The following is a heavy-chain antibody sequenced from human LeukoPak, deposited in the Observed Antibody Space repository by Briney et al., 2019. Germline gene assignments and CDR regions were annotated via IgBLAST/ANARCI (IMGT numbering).Heavy chain of an antibody. Sequence: PSETLSLTCAVYGGSFSGYYWSWIRQPPGKGLEWIGEINHSGSTNYNPSLKSRVTISVDTSKNQFSLKLSSVTAADTAVYYCARNFRQWLVPTLPAVFDYWGQGTLVTVSS. CDR3: ARNFRQWLVPTLPAVFDY. V-gene: IGHV4-34*01. CDR2: INHSGST. D-gene: IGHD6-19*01. J-gene: IGHJ4*02. CDR1: GGSFSGYY.